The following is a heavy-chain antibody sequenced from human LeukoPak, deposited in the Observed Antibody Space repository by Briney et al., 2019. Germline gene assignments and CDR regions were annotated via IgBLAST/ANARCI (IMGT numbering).Heavy chain of an antibody. CDR2: IREDGSEK. J-gene: IGHJ4*02. D-gene: IGHD6-19*01. Sequence: GGSLRLSCAASGFTFSNDWMSWVRQAPGKGLEWVANIREDGSEKYYVDSVKGRFTISRDNAKNSLYLQMSSLRAEDTAVYYCATRTGWRFDYWGQGTLVTVSS. CDR1: GFTFSNDW. CDR3: ATRTGWRFDY. V-gene: IGHV3-7*01.